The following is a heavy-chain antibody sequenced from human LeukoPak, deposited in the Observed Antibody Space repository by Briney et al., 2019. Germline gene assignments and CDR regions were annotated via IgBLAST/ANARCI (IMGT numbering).Heavy chain of an antibody. V-gene: IGHV4-39*01. CDR2: IYYSGST. CDR3: AGQPGYSSGWTPTYYYYGMDV. Sequence: SETLSLTCTVSGGSISSSSYYWGWIRQPPGKGLEWIGSIYYSGSTYYNPSLKSRVTISVDTSKNQFSLKLSSVTAADTAVYYCAGQPGYSSGWTPTYYYYGMDVWGQGTTVTVSS. D-gene: IGHD6-19*01. CDR1: GGSISSSSYY. J-gene: IGHJ6*02.